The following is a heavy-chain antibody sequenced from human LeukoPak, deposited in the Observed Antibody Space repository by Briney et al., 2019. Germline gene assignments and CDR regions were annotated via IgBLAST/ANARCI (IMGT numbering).Heavy chain of an antibody. J-gene: IGHJ4*02. CDR3: ARVAMGGVSDY. V-gene: IGHV3-7*01. CDR1: GFTFSSSW. D-gene: IGHD6-19*01. CDR2: IKQDGSEK. Sequence: GGSLRLSCAASGFTFSSSWMTWVRQAPGKGLEWVANIKQDGSEKYYVDSVKGRFTISRDNAKNSLYLQMNSLRAEDTAVYYCARVAMGGVSDYWGQGTLVTVSS.